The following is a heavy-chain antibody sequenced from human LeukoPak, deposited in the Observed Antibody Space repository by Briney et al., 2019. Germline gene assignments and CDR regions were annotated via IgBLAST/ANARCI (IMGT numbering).Heavy chain of an antibody. CDR2: ISAYNGNT. D-gene: IGHD4-17*01. CDR1: GYTFTGYG. CDR3: ATTPYGDYFGDY. Sequence: ASVKVSCKASGYTFTGYGISWVRQAPGQGLEWMGWISAYNGNTNYAQKLQGRVTMTTDTSTSTAYMELRSLRSDDTAVYYCATTPYGDYFGDYWGQGTLVTVSS. J-gene: IGHJ4*02. V-gene: IGHV1-18*01.